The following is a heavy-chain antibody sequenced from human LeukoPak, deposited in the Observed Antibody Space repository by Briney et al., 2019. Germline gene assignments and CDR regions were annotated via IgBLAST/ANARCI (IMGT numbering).Heavy chain of an antibody. CDR1: GFTLSRHW. CDR2: IQEDGSYI. CDR3: ARDSTWQLDY. D-gene: IGHD5-12*01. Sequence: GGSLRLSCAAPGFTLSRHWMTWVRQAPGKGLEWVANIQEDGSYIYYVDSVRGRFTISRDNTKNSLFLQMNSLRADDTAVYFCARDSTWQLDYWGQGTLVTVSS. V-gene: IGHV3-7*03. J-gene: IGHJ4*02.